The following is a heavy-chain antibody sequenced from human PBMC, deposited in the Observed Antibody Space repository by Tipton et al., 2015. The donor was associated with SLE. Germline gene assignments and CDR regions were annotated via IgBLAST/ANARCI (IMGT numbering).Heavy chain of an antibody. CDR1: GFTFSDYY. CDR3: ARDRGYSYGDWYFDL. J-gene: IGHJ2*01. CDR2: ISSSSSYT. V-gene: IGHV3-11*06. D-gene: IGHD5-18*01. Sequence: SLRLSCAASGFTFSDYYMSWIRQAPGKGLEWVSYISSSSSYTNYADSVKGRFTISRDNAKNSLYLQMNILRAEDTAVYYCARDRGYSYGDWYFDLWGRGTLVTVSS.